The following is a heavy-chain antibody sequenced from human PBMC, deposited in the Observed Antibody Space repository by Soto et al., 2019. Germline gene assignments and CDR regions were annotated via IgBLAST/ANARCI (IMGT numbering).Heavy chain of an antibody. Sequence: PGGSLRLSCAASGFTVSSNYMSWVRQAPGKGLEWVSVIYSGGSTYYADSVKGRFTISRDNSKNTLYLQMDSLRAEDTAVYYCAMSITIFGVVITRGYYMDVWGKGTTVTVSS. V-gene: IGHV3-66*01. CDR2: IYSGGST. CDR3: AMSITIFGVVITRGYYMDV. D-gene: IGHD3-3*01. J-gene: IGHJ6*03. CDR1: GFTVSSNY.